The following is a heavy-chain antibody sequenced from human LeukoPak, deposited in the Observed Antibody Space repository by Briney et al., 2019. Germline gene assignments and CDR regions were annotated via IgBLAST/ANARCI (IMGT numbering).Heavy chain of an antibody. D-gene: IGHD6-13*01. CDR3: ARGFSSSWYRGYYYYMDV. CDR2: IYYSGST. Sequence: PSETLPLTCTVSGGSISSYYWSWIRQPPGKGLEWIGYIYYSGSTNYNPSLKSRVTISVDTSKNQFSLKLSSVTAADTAVYYCARGFSSSWYRGYYYYMDVWGKGTTVTVSS. CDR1: GGSISSYY. V-gene: IGHV4-59*01. J-gene: IGHJ6*03.